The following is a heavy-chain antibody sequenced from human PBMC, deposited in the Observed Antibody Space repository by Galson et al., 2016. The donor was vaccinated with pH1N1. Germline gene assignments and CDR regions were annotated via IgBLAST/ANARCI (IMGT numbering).Heavy chain of an antibody. Sequence: ETLSLTCIVSGGSVSSGSYYWSWIRQPPGKGLEWIGYIFYFGSTKYNPSLKSRVTISIDASKNQFSLKLTSLTTADTPRYYCAQAPVGHTPYINYYDSGGQRTLVTVS. CDR3: AQAPVGHTPYINYYDS. V-gene: IGHV4-61*01. CDR2: IFYFGST. J-gene: IGHJ4*02. D-gene: IGHD2-15*01. CDR1: GGSVSSGSYY.